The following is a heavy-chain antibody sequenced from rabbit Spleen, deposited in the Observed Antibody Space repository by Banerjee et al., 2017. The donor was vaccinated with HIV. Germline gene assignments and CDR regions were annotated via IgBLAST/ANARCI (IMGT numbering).Heavy chain of an antibody. Sequence: QSLEESGGDLVKPGASLTLTCIASGVSFSGNSYMCWVRQAPGKGLEWIVCIDTGSSGFTYFASWAKGRFTISKTSSTTVTLQMTSLTAADTATYFCARDTGSSFSSYGMDLWGPGPWSPS. CDR3: ARDTGSSFSSYGMDL. D-gene: IGHD8-1*01. J-gene: IGHJ6*01. CDR1: GVSFSGNSY. V-gene: IGHV1S40*01. CDR2: IDTGSSGFT.